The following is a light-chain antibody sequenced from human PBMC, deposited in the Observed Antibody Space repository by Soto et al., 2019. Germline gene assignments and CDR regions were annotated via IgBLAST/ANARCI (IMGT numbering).Light chain of an antibody. J-gene: IGKJ4*01. CDR1: ISSTY. Sequence: EIVLTQSPGTLSLSPGERATLSCRASISSTYLAWYQQKPGQAPRLLIYDTSTRATGIPDRFSGSGSGTDFTLTISRLGPEDFAVYYCQRYGNSPQLTFGGGTKVEIK. CDR2: DTS. CDR3: QRYGNSPQLT. V-gene: IGKV3-20*01.